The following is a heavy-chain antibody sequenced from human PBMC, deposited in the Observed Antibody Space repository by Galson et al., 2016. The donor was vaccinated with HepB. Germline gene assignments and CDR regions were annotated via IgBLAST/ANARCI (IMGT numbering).Heavy chain of an antibody. CDR3: AREGESVSPYYYPGMDV. Sequence: SLRLSCAASGFTFSRFDVNWVRQAPGKGLEWVSYTSTSGATIYYADSVKGRFTISRDNRENSLDLQMNSLSAEDTGVYYCAREGESVSPYYYPGMDVWGQGTTVTVSS. V-gene: IGHV3-48*03. CDR2: TSTSGATI. J-gene: IGHJ6*02. CDR1: GFTFSRFD. D-gene: IGHD4-17*01.